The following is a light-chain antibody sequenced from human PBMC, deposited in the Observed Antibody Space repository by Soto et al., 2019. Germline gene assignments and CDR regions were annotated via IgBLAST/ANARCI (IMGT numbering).Light chain of an antibody. Sequence: EIVLTQSPATLSLSPGERATLSCRASQSVSSYLAWFQQQPGQAPRLLIYDASTRATGIPARFSGSGSGTDFTLTISSLASEDFAVYYCQQRYNWPWTFGQGTKVDNK. CDR1: QSVSSY. CDR2: DAS. J-gene: IGKJ1*01. CDR3: QQRYNWPWT. V-gene: IGKV3-11*01.